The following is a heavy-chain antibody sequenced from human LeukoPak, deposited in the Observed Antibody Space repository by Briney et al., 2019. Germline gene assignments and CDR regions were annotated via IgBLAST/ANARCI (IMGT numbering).Heavy chain of an antibody. D-gene: IGHD5-18*01. CDR1: GDSISYFY. V-gene: IGHV4-59*01. CDR2: IYYSGST. CDR3: ARARVRGYSYGYVDY. Sequence: SETLSLTCSVSGDSISYFYWSWIRQAAGKGLEWIGYIYYSGSTNYNPSLKSRVTISVDTSKNQFSLKLSSVTAADTAVYYCARARVRGYSYGYVDYWGQGTLVTVSS. J-gene: IGHJ4*02.